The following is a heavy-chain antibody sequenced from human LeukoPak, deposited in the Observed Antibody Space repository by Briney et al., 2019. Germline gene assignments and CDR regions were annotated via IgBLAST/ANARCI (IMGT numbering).Heavy chain of an antibody. V-gene: IGHV3-23*01. D-gene: IGHD2-2*01. Sequence: GGSLRPSCVASGFTFSSYAMSWVRQAPGKGLEWVSGISGSGGNTYYADSVKGRFTISRDNSKNTLYLQMNSLRAEDTAVYYCAKDWSCSSASWRFDYWGQRTLVTVSS. CDR2: ISGSGGNT. CDR3: AKDWSCSSASWRFDY. J-gene: IGHJ4*02. CDR1: GFTFSSYA.